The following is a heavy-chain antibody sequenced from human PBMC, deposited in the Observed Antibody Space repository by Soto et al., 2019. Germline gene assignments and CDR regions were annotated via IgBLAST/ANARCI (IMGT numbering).Heavy chain of an antibody. Sequence: SLRLSCTGSGFNFGNYAMSWVRQAPGKGPEWAGFIRSETYGGTPDYAASLRGRFTISRDDSKSIAYLEINSLQTDDTAVYYCTRYYYASSGYYVYWGQGTLVTVSS. J-gene: IGHJ4*02. CDR2: IRSETYGGTP. CDR1: GFNFGNYA. D-gene: IGHD3-22*01. V-gene: IGHV3-49*04. CDR3: TRYYYASSGYYVY.